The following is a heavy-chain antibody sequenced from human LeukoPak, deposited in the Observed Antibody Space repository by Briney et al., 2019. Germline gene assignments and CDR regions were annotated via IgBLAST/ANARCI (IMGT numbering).Heavy chain of an antibody. CDR1: GGSFSGYY. Sequence: SETLSLTCAVYGGSFSGYYWSWIRQPPGKGLEWIGEINHSGSTNYNPSLKSRVTISVDTSKNQFSLKLSSVTAAGTAVYYCARGYGSGSPSDYWGQGTLVTVSS. V-gene: IGHV4-34*01. CDR2: INHSGST. D-gene: IGHD3-10*01. CDR3: ARGYGSGSPSDY. J-gene: IGHJ4*02.